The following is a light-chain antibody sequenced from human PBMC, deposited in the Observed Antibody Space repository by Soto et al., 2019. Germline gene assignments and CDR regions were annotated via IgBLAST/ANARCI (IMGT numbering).Light chain of an antibody. V-gene: IGKV3-20*01. CDR1: QSVSSDY. CDR2: GAS. J-gene: IGKJ4*01. CDR3: HQYGSTPPVT. Sequence: EMVLPQSPGTLSLSPGARATLSCRASQSVSSDYLSWYQQKPGQPPRLLIYGASYRATGIPDRFSGGGSGTYFTLTSSRLSAEDFAVYYWHQYGSTPPVTLGGGTKVEIK.